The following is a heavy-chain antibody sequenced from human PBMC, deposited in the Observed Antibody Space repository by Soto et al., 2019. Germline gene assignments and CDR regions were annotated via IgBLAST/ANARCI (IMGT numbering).Heavy chain of an antibody. Sequence: GGSLRLSCAASGFTFASHAMNWVRQAPGKGLEWVSTITNNGGSTYYADSVKGRFTISRDNAKNTLHLQMNSLGAEDTAVYYCASNYAYAEGYYFYGIDVWGQGTTVTVSS. V-gene: IGHV3-23*01. D-gene: IGHD3-16*01. J-gene: IGHJ6*02. CDR3: ASNYAYAEGYYFYGIDV. CDR1: GFTFASHA. CDR2: ITNNGGST.